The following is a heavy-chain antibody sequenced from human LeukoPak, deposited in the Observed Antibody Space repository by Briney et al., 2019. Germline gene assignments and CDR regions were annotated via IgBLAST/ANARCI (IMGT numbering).Heavy chain of an antibody. CDR3: ARDLVWNYGAEGSEVDY. CDR2: IKQDGSEK. D-gene: IGHD1-7*01. J-gene: IGHJ4*02. CDR1: GFTFSRFW. Sequence: PGGSLRLSCAASGFTFSRFWMSWVRQAPGKGLELVANIKQDGSEKYYVGSVKGRFTISRDNAKNSLYLQMNSLRAEDTAVYYCARDLVWNYGAEGSEVDYWGQGTLVTVSS. V-gene: IGHV3-7*01.